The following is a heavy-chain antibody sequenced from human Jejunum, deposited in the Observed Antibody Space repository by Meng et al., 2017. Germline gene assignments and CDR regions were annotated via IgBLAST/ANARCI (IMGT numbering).Heavy chain of an antibody. D-gene: IGHD1-26*01. CDR3: AGGGLVRSTRGYFDY. J-gene: IGHJ4*02. CDR2: TYYRSKWYI. Sequence: QIQLQQSGPGLVNPSQTLSLTVAISGDSVSSNSAGWHWIRQSPSRGLEWLGRTYYRSKWYIDYAVSVKSRITINPDTSKNQFSLHLNSVTPEDTAVYYCAGGGLVRSTRGYFDYWGQGTLVTVSS. CDR1: GDSVSSNSAG. V-gene: IGHV6-1*01.